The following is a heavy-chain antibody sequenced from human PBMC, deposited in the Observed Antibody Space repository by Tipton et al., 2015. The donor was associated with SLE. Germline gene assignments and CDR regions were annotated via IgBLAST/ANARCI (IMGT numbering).Heavy chain of an antibody. CDR1: GGSISSHY. Sequence: TLSLTCTVSGGSISSHYWSWIRQPPGKGLEWIGYRYYSGSTYYNPSLKSRVTISVDTSKNQFPLKLSSVTAADTVVYYCARRGYDYVCGSFRGDAFDNWGQDTMVTVSS. J-gene: IGHJ3*02. V-gene: IGHV4-59*04. CDR2: RYYSGST. CDR3: ARRGYDYVCGSFRGDAFDN. D-gene: IGHD3-16*02.